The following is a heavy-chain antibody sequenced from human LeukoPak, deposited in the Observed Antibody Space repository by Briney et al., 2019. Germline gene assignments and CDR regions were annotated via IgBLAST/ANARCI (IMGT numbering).Heavy chain of an antibody. V-gene: IGHV4-59*01. CDR1: GGSISNYY. D-gene: IGHD3-3*01. Sequence: PSETLSLTCTVSGGSISNYYWSWIRQPPGKGLEWIADIYYSGSTNYNPSLKSRVTISVDTSKSQFSLKLSSVTAADTAVYYCARGNREITIFGVVIGYYYMDVWGKGTTVTVSS. J-gene: IGHJ6*03. CDR3: ARGNREITIFGVVIGYYYMDV. CDR2: IYYSGST.